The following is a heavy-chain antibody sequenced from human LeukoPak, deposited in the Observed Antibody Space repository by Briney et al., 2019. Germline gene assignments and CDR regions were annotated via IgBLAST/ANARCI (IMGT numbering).Heavy chain of an antibody. V-gene: IGHV3-23*01. Sequence: GGSLRLSCAASGFNFDDYAMSWVRQAPGKGLEWVSAISGSGGSTYYADSVKGRFTISRDNSKNTLYLQMNSLRAEDTAVYYCAKDHLTYSSSWYLGSDAFDIWGQGTMVTVSS. J-gene: IGHJ3*02. D-gene: IGHD6-13*01. CDR1: GFNFDDYA. CDR3: AKDHLTYSSSWYLGSDAFDI. CDR2: ISGSGGST.